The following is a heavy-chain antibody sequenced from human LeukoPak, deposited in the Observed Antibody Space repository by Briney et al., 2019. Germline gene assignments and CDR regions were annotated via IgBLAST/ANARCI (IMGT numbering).Heavy chain of an antibody. CDR2: INHSGST. J-gene: IGHJ6*03. D-gene: IGHD6-13*01. V-gene: IGHV4-34*01. CDR3: ARLRSSSSWPSIYYYYYYMDV. CDR1: GGSFSGYY. Sequence: SETLSLTCAVYGGSFSGYYWSWIRQPPGKGLEWIGEINHSGSTNYNPSLKSRVTISVDTSKNQFSLKLSSVTAADTAVYYCARLRSSSSWPSIYYYYYYMDVWGKGTTVTISS.